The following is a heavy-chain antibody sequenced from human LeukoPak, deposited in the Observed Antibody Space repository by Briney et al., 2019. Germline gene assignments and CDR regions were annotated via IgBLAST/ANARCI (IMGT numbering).Heavy chain of an antibody. CDR2: INHSGST. D-gene: IGHD6-13*01. Sequence: PETLSLTPAVSRGSFRGYYSSWISQPPRKGLEWIGEINHSGSTNYNPSLKSRVTISVDTSKNQFSLKLSSVTAADTAVYYCARGPIEGRSSGWSDYGGQGTLVTVSS. V-gene: IGHV4-34*01. CDR1: RGSFRGYY. J-gene: IGHJ4*02. CDR3: ARGPIEGRSSGWSDY.